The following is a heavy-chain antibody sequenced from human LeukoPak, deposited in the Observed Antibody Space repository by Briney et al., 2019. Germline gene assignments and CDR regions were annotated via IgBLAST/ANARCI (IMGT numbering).Heavy chain of an antibody. CDR2: INPNSGGT. CDR3: VTMVRGAQVDY. J-gene: IGHJ4*02. D-gene: IGHD3-10*01. Sequence: ASVKVSCKASGYTFTGYYMHWVRQAPGQGLEWMGRINPNSGGTNYAQKFQGRVTMTRDTSVSTAYMELSRLRSEDTAVYYCVTMVRGAQVDYWGQGTLVTVSS. CDR1: GYTFTGYY. V-gene: IGHV1-2*06.